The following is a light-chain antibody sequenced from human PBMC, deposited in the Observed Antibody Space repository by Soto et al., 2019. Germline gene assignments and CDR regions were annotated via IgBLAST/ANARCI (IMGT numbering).Light chain of an antibody. CDR2: DVS. J-gene: IGLJ2*01. V-gene: IGLV2-14*01. CDR1: SSDVGGYNY. CDR3: SSYTSSSTPVV. Sequence: QSALTQPASVSGSPGQSITISCTGTSSDVGGYNYVSWYQQHPGKAPKLMIYDVSNRPSGVSTRFSGSKSGNTASLTISWLQAEDEADYYCSSYTSSSTPVVFGGGTKVTVL.